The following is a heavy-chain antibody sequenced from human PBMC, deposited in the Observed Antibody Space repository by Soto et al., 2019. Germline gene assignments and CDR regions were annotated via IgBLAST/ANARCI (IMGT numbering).Heavy chain of an antibody. D-gene: IGHD3-10*01. CDR2: ISSSSSSI. CDR1: GFSFSSYS. V-gene: IGHV3-21*01. Sequence: EVQLVESGGGLVKPGGSLRLSCAASGFSFSSYSMNWVRQAPGKGLEWVSSISSSSSSIYYADSAKGRFTISRDNAKNSQYLQMNNLRVEDTAVYSCARSYSSGKTDVWGQGTTVTVSS. CDR3: ARSYSSGKTDV. J-gene: IGHJ6*02.